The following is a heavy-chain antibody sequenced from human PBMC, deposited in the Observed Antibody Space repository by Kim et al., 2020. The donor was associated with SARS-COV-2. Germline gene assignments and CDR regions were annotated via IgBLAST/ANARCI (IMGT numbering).Heavy chain of an antibody. D-gene: IGHD1-26*01. CDR2: IWYDGSNK. V-gene: IGHV3-33*01. J-gene: IGHJ4*02. Sequence: GRSLRLSCAASGFTLSSYGMHWVRQVPGKGLEWVAVIWYDGSNKYYADSVKGRFTISRDNSKNKLYLQMNSLRAEDTAVYYCAREGQVGATTGCDYWGQGTLVTVSS. CDR3: AREGQVGATTGCDY. CDR1: GFTLSSYG.